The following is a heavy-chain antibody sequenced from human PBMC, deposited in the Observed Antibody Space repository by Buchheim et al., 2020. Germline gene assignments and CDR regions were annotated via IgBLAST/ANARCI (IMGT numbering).Heavy chain of an antibody. CDR2: TSFDGNKN. V-gene: IGHV3-30*03. D-gene: IGHD5-18*01. CDR3: ATKGGYAYGDDAFDI. Sequence: QEQLVDSGGGVVQPGRSLRLSCAASGFTFSSYDMHWVRQAPGKGLEWVAVTSFDGNKNYYADPVKGRFTISRDNSKDMLYLHMNSLGPEDTAVYYCATKGGYAYGDDAFDIWSQGT. CDR1: GFTFSSYD. J-gene: IGHJ3*02.